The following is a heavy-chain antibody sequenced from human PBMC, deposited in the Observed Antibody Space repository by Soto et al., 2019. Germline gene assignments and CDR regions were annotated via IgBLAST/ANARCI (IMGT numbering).Heavy chain of an antibody. J-gene: IGHJ4*01. V-gene: IGHV1-18*01. CDR3: ARDPRSGELSLFEY. CDR1: GYTFTSYG. D-gene: IGHD3-10*01. CDR2: ISAYNGNT. Sequence: ASQKVSCKTSGYTFTSYGISCVRHTNGQGLELMGWISAYNGNTNYAQKLQGRVTMTTDTSTSTAYMELRSLRSDDTAVYYCARDPRSGELSLFEYWGQGTLVTVSS.